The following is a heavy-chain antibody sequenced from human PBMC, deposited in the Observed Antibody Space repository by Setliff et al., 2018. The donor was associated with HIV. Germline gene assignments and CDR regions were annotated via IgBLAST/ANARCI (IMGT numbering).Heavy chain of an antibody. CDR2: INKRGST. Sequence: SETLSLTCAVYGGSFSGFYWTWIRQSPGMGLEWIGEINKRGSTTYNPSLKIRVTMSVDTSKNQFSLNLRYVTAADTAVYYCARATGPTYYFDYWGQGTLVTVTS. J-gene: IGHJ4*02. CDR1: GGSFSGFY. CDR3: ARATGPTYYFDY. V-gene: IGHV4-34*01.